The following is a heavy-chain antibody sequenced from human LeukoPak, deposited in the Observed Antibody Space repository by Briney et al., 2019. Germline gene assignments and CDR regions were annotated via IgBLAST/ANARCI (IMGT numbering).Heavy chain of an antibody. CDR3: ASWRYSSGFRGAFDI. D-gene: IGHD6-19*01. V-gene: IGHV4-39*07. CDR1: GGSIRANTNFWGWNSSNY. J-gene: IGHJ3*02. CDR2: VHFSGTT. Sequence: SETLSLTCSVSGGSIRANTNFWGWNSSNYWGWIRQPPGKGLEWIGSVHFSGTTYYHPSLQSRFTISVDTSKNQFSLKLSSVTAADTAVYYCASWRYSSGFRGAFDIWGQGTMVTVSS.